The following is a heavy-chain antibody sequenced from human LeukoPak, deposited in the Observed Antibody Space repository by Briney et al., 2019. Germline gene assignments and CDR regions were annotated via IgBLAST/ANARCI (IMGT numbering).Heavy chain of an antibody. J-gene: IGHJ3*02. CDR1: GGSISTYY. CDR3: ARVGLQYAFDI. Sequence: SETLSLTCTVSGGSISTYYWSWIRQPPGKGLEWIGSIYYSGNTNNNPSLKSRVTISVDTSKNQFSLKVNSVTAADTAVYYCARVGLQYAFDIWGQGTMVTVSS. V-gene: IGHV4-59*01. D-gene: IGHD4-11*01. CDR2: IYYSGNT.